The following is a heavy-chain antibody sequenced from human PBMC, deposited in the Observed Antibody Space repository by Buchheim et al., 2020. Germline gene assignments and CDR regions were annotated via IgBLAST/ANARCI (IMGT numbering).Heavy chain of an antibody. CDR2: ISSSSSYI. CDR1: GFTFSSYS. D-gene: IGHD2-2*01. CDR3: ARELGYCSSTSCLHYYYGMDV. J-gene: IGHJ6*02. V-gene: IGHV3-21*01. Sequence: EVQLVESGGGLVKPGGSLRLSCAASGFTFSSYSMNWVRQAPGKGLEWVSSISSSSSYIYYAGSVKGRFTISRDNAKNSLYLQMNSLRAEDTAVYYCARELGYCSSTSCLHYYYGMDVWGQGTT.